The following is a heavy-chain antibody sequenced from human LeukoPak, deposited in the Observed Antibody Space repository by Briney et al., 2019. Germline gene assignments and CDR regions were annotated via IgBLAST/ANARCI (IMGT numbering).Heavy chain of an antibody. J-gene: IGHJ4*02. V-gene: IGHV3-7*01. Sequence: GGSLGLSCAASGFTFSNYWMSWVRQAPGKGLEWVANIKQDGSVKYYLDSVKGRFTISRDNAENSVYLQMNSLRVEDTAIYYCARIGYSSSSLDYWGQGTLVTVSS. D-gene: IGHD6-6*01. CDR3: ARIGYSSSSLDY. CDR2: IKQDGSVK. CDR1: GFTFSNYW.